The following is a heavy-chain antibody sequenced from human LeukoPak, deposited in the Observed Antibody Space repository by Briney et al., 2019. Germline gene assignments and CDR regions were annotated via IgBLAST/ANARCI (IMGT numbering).Heavy chain of an antibody. V-gene: IGHV3-15*01. CDR1: GFTFSNAW. J-gene: IGHJ3*02. CDR3: TSSSYDAFDI. Sequence: GGSLRLSCAASGFTFSNAWMSWVRQAPGKGLEWVGRIKSKTDGGTTDYAAPVRGRFTISRDDSKNTLYLQMNSLKTEDTAVYYFTSSSYDAFDIWGQGTMVTVSS. D-gene: IGHD6-6*01. CDR2: IKSKTDGGTT.